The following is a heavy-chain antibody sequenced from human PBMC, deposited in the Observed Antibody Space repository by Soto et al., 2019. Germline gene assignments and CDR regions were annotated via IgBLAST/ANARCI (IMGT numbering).Heavy chain of an antibody. D-gene: IGHD6-13*01. Sequence: SQTLSLTCAISGDSVSSNRATWNWFRHSPSRGLEWLGRTYYRSKWYHDYAVSLNGRGTINPDTSQNQFSLHLTSVTPEDTAVYYCGRLVGNSWIDYWGQGTLVTVSS. CDR2: TYYRSKWYH. J-gene: IGHJ4*02. CDR1: GDSVSSNRAT. V-gene: IGHV6-1*01. CDR3: GRLVGNSWIDY.